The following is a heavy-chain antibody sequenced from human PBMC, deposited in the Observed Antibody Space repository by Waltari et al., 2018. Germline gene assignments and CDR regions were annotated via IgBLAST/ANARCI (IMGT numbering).Heavy chain of an antibody. CDR2: INDRGDCT. J-gene: IGHJ4*02. Sequence: EVQLLESGGGLVQPGGSLRLPPNASGFTFSRFAMNWVSQAQGRGLEWVCIINDRGDCTNTADSVKGRFTVSRDNSKNTLFLHIKNLTAEDTAVYYCATRNYLDSWGRGALVTVSS. CDR1: GFTFSRFA. V-gene: IGHV3-23*01. CDR3: ATRNYLDS.